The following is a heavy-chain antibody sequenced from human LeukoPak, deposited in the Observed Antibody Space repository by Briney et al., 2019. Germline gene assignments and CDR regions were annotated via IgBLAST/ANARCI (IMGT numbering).Heavy chain of an antibody. D-gene: IGHD5-24*01. CDR2: IIPIFGTA. Sequence: SVKVSCKASGGTFSSYAISWVRQAPGQGPEWMGRIIPIFGTANYAQKFQGRVTITTDESTSTAYMELSSLRSEDTAVYYCATPADGSQAFDIWGQGKMVTVSS. V-gene: IGHV1-69*05. CDR3: ATPADGSQAFDI. J-gene: IGHJ3*02. CDR1: GGTFSSYA.